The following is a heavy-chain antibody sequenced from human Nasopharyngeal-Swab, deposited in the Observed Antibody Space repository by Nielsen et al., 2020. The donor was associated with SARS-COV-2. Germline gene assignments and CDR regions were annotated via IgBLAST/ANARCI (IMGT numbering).Heavy chain of an antibody. Sequence: GESLKISCAASGFTFSSYATHWVRQAPGKGLEWVAVISYDGSNKYYADSVKGRFTISRDNSKNTLYLQMNSLRAEDTAVYYCATPRGTMIDPLDYWGQGTLVTVSS. CDR2: ISYDGSNK. CDR3: ATPRGTMIDPLDY. V-gene: IGHV3-30*04. CDR1: GFTFSSYA. D-gene: IGHD3-22*01. J-gene: IGHJ4*02.